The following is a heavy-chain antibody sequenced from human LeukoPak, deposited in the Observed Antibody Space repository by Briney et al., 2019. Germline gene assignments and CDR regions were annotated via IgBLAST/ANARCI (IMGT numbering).Heavy chain of an antibody. D-gene: IGHD6-13*01. J-gene: IGHJ5*02. V-gene: IGHV4-34*01. Sequence: SETLSLTCAVYGGSFSGYYWSWIRQPPGKGLEWIGEINHSGSTNYNPSLKSRVTISVDTSKNQFSLKLSSVTAADTAVYYCARVAYSSPGGWFDPWGQGTLVTVSS. CDR3: ARVAYSSPGGWFDP. CDR1: GGSFSGYY. CDR2: INHSGST.